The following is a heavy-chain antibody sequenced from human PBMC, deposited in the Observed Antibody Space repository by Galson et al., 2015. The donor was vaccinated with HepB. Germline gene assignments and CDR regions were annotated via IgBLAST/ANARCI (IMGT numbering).Heavy chain of an antibody. D-gene: IGHD4-17*01. CDR2: IIPILGIA. J-gene: IGHJ4*02. CDR3: ATGPGGYGDYLLPNLDY. Sequence: SVKVSCKASGGTFSSYTISWARQAPGQGLEWMGRIIPILGIANYAQKFQGRVTITADKSTSTAYMELSSLRSEDTAVYYCATGPGGYGDYLLPNLDYWGQGTLVTVSS. CDR1: GGTFSSYT. V-gene: IGHV1-69*02.